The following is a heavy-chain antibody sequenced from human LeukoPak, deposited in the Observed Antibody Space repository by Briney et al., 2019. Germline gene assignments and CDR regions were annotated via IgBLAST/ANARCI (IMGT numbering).Heavy chain of an antibody. Sequence: SETLSLTCAVYGGSISGYYWSWIRQPPGKGLEWIGEINHSGSTNYNPSLKSRVTISVDTSKNQFSLKLSSVTAADTAVYYCARGAPYYYGSGSYTRYFQHWGQGPLVTVSS. CDR2: INHSGST. CDR1: GGSISGYY. V-gene: IGHV4-34*01. J-gene: IGHJ1*01. CDR3: ARGAPYYYGSGSYTRYFQH. D-gene: IGHD3-10*01.